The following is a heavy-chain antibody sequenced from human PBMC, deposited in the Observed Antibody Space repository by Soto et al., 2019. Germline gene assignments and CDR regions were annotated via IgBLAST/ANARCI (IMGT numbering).Heavy chain of an antibody. Sequence: SGPTLVKPTQPLTLTCAFSGFSLSSSGVGVGWIRQPPGKALEWLALIYWNDERRYSPSLKNRLTITKDTSKNEVVLTMTNMDPVDTATYYCAHRILYLYYFDYWGQGTLVTVSS. V-gene: IGHV2-5*01. CDR3: AHRILYLYYFDY. CDR2: IYWNDER. D-gene: IGHD2-15*01. J-gene: IGHJ4*02. CDR1: GFSLSSSGVG.